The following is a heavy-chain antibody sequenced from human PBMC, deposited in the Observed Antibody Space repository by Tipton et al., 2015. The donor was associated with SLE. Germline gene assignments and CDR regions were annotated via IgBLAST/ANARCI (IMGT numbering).Heavy chain of an antibody. CDR1: DGSISSYY. Sequence: TLSLTCTVSDGSISSYYWSWIRQPPGKGLEWIGYIYYSGSTNYNPSLKSRLTISVDTSKNQFSLKLTSMTAADTAVYYCARDRSSLNDAFDIWGPGTLVTVSS. CDR2: IYYSGST. V-gene: IGHV4-59*01. CDR3: ARDRSSLNDAFDI. J-gene: IGHJ3*02. D-gene: IGHD6-6*01.